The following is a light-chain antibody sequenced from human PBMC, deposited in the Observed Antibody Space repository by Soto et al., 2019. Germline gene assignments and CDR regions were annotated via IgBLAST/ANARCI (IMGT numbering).Light chain of an antibody. V-gene: IGKV3-15*01. CDR3: QSYNTWSPAIT. CDR2: GAS. Sequence: EIVMTQSPATLSVSPGERATLSCRASQSVSSNLAWYQQKPGQAPRLLIYGASTRATGIPARFSGSGSGTEFTLTISSMQSEDFAVYYCQSYNTWSPAITFGQGTRLEIK. CDR1: QSVSSN. J-gene: IGKJ5*01.